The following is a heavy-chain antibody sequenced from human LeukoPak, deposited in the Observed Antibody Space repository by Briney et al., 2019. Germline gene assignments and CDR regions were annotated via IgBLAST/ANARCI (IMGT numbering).Heavy chain of an antibody. J-gene: IGHJ4*02. CDR2: ISSSSTYM. V-gene: IGHV3-21*01. CDR1: RFTFDDYT. D-gene: IGHD6-19*01. Sequence: PGGSLRLSCAASRFTFDDYTMHWVRQAPGKGLEWVASISSSSTYMYNADSVKGRFTISRDNAKNSLYLQMNSLRAEDTAVYYCATKKGVVAVAGTFDYWGQGTLVTVSS. CDR3: ATKKGVVAVAGTFDY.